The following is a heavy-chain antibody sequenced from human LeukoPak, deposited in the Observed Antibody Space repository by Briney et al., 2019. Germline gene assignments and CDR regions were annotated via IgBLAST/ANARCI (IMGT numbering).Heavy chain of an antibody. CDR1: GFTFSSYG. V-gene: IGHV3-23*01. J-gene: IGHJ4*02. CDR3: AKSLPTYYGDPYYFDY. D-gene: IGHD4-17*01. CDR2: ISGSGGST. Sequence: GGSLRLSCAASGFTFSSYGMHWVRQAPGKGLEWVSAISGSGGSTYYADSVKGRFTISRDNSKNTLYLQMNSLRAEDTAVYYCAKSLPTYYGDPYYFDYWGQGTLVTVSS.